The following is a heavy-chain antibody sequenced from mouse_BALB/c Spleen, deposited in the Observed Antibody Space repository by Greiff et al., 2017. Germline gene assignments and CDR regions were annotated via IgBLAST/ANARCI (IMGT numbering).Heavy chain of an antibody. CDR2: INPSSGYT. D-gene: IGHD2-3*01. V-gene: IGHV1-4*01. CDR1: GYTFTSYT. Sequence: QVQLKESGAELARPGASVKMSCKASGYTFTSYTMHWVKQRPGQGLEWIGYINPSSGYTNYNQKFKDKATLTADKSSSTAYMQLSSLTSEDSAVYYCARCDGYYVGFAYWGQGTLVTVSA. CDR3: ARCDGYYVGFAY. J-gene: IGHJ3*01.